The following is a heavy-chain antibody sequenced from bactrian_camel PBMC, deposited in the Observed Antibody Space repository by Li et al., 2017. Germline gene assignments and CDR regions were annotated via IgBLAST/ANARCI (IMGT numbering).Heavy chain of an antibody. CDR1: GSIDGTNC. CDR2: IGMDGRT. J-gene: IGHJ4*01. V-gene: IGHV3S53*01. D-gene: IGHD7*01. Sequence: HVQLVESGGGSVQAGGSLRLSCEVSGSIDGTNCIGWFRQAPGKEREGVAAIGMDGRTSAADSVKGRFTISQDATNTVNLQMNNLKAEDTAIYYCAADVGMMSGDCRPNYWGQGTQVTVS. CDR3: AADVGMMSGDCRPNY.